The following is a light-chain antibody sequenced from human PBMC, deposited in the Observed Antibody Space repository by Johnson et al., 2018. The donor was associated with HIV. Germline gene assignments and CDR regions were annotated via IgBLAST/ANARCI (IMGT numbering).Light chain of an antibody. V-gene: IGLV1-51*02. CDR1: SSTIGNNY. J-gene: IGLJ1*01. CDR2: KNN. CDR3: ETWDTSLSAGGV. Sequence: QSVLTQPPSVSAAPGQKVTISCSGSSSTIGNNYVSWYQVVPGTAPKLLIYKNNERPSGIPDRFSGSKSGTSATLAITGLQTGDEADYYCETWDTSLSAGGVFGTGTKVTVL.